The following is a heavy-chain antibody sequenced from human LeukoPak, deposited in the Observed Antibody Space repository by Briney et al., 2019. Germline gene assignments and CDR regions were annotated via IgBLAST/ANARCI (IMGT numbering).Heavy chain of an antibody. CDR3: ATGIYYYDSRGFYSRGWFDP. J-gene: IGHJ5*02. V-gene: IGHV1-24*01. CDR2: FDPEDGET. D-gene: IGHD3-22*01. CDR1: GYTLTELS. Sequence: GASVKVSCKISGYTLTELSMHWVRQAPGKGLEWMGGFDPEDGETIYAQKFQGRVTMTEDTSTDTAYMELSSLRSEDTAVYYCATGIYYYDSRGFYSRGWFDPWGQGTLVTVSS.